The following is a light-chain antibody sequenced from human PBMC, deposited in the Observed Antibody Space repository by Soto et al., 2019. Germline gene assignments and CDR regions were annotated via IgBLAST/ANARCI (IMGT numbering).Light chain of an antibody. Sequence: EIVLTQSPGTLSLSPGERATLSCRASQSVTNSDLAWYQQKPGQAPRLLIYGASSRATGIPDRFSGSGSGTDFTLTITRLEPEDFAVYICQQYGRSPETFGPGTRLEIK. V-gene: IGKV3-20*01. CDR1: QSVTNSD. CDR2: GAS. CDR3: QQYGRSPET. J-gene: IGKJ5*01.